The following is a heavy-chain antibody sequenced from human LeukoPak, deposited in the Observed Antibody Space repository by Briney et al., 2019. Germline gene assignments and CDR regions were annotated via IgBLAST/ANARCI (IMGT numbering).Heavy chain of an antibody. CDR2: ISYDGSNK. CDR3: ARDPLSVYCGGDCYSPAYFDY. J-gene: IGHJ4*02. D-gene: IGHD2-21*02. CDR1: GFTFSSYA. Sequence: PGGSLRLSCAASGFTFSSYAMHWVRQAPGKGLEWVAVISYDGSNKYYADSVKGRFTTSRDNSKNTLYLQMNSLRAEDTAVYYCARDPLSVYCGGDCYSPAYFDYWGQGTLVTVSS. V-gene: IGHV3-30*04.